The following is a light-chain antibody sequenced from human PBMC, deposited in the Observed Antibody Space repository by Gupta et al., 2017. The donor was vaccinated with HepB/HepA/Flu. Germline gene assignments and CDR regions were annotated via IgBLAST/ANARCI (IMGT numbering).Light chain of an antibody. V-gene: IGKV3-20*01. CDR2: ETS. CDR1: QSVSTTS. CDR3: QQDSNSFT. J-gene: IGKJ5*01. Sequence: ENVLTQSPGTLSLSPGERATLSCRASQSVSTTSLAWYQQKPGQAPRLLIHETSTRATGIPDRFSGSGSGTDFTLTIDRLEAEDFAVYYWQQDSNSFTFGQGTRLEIK.